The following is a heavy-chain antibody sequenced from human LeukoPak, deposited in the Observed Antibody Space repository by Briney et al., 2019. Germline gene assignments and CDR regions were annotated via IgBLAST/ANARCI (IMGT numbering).Heavy chain of an antibody. D-gene: IGHD2-2*01. Sequence: PSETLSLTCTVSGGSIRSSSYYWGWIRQSPGKGLEWIGSFYYSGNTYYNPSLKSRVTISVDTSKKQFSLNLTSVTAADTAVYYCARAILVVPTAHFDYWGQGTLVTVSS. J-gene: IGHJ4*02. CDR1: GGSIRSSSYY. V-gene: IGHV4-39*07. CDR3: ARAILVVPTAHFDY. CDR2: FYYSGNT.